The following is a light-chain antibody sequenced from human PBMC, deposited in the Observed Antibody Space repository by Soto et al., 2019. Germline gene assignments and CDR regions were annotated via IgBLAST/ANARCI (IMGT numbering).Light chain of an antibody. CDR2: KAS. Sequence: DIQMTQSPSTLSASVGDRVTITCRASQSISSWLAWYQQKPGTAPKLMIYKASTLQSGVPSRFSGSGSGTEFTLTISSQQPDDSSTYYGQQYKDNWTFGQGTKVEIK. V-gene: IGKV1-5*03. CDR1: QSISSW. J-gene: IGKJ1*01. CDR3: QQYKDNWT.